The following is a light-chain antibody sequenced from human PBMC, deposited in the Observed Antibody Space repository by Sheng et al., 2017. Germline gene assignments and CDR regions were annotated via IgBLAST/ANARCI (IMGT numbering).Light chain of an antibody. CDR2: GAS. Sequence: EIVMTQSPATLSVSPGERATLSCRASQSVSSNLAWYQHKPGQAPRLLIYGASTRATTIPTRFSGSGSGTEFTLTISSLQSEDFAVYYCQHYNKWPPAYSFGQGTKLEIK. V-gene: IGKV3-15*01. J-gene: IGKJ2*03. CDR1: QSVSSN. CDR3: QHYNKWPPAYS.